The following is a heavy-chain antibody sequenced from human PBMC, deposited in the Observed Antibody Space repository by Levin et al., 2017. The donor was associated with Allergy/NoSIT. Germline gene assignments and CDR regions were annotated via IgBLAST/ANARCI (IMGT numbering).Heavy chain of an antibody. J-gene: IGHJ6*02. V-gene: IGHV3-30*18. D-gene: IGHD6-19*01. CDR2: ISYDGSNK. Sequence: GGSLRLSCAASGFTFSSYGMHWVRQAPGKGLEWVAVISYDGSNKYYADSVKGRFTISRDNSKNTLYLQMNSLRAEDTAVYYCAKETQWLVHFDYYGMDVWGQGTTVTVSS. CDR1: GFTFSSYG. CDR3: AKETQWLVHFDYYGMDV.